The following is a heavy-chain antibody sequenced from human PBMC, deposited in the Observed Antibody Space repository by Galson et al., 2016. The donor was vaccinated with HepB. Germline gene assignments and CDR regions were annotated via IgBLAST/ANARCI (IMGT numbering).Heavy chain of an antibody. CDR3: ARDKVAPRSYGRYYYHGMDV. V-gene: IGHV1-69*04. CDR1: GGTFSSYA. D-gene: IGHD5-18*01. Sequence: SVKVSCKASGGTFSSYAISWVRQAPGQGLEWMGRIIPILGIANYAQKFQGRVTITADKSTSTAYMEMSSLRSEDTAVYYCARDKVAPRSYGRYYYHGMDVWGQGTTVTVSS. J-gene: IGHJ6*02. CDR2: IIPILGIA.